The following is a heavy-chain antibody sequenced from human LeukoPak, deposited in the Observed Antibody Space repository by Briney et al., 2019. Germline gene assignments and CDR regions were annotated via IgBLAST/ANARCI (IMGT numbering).Heavy chain of an antibody. CDR2: IIPILGIA. D-gene: IGHD1-26*01. Sequence: AXGGTFSSYTXSWVRQAPGQGLELMGGIIPILGIANYAQKFQGRVTITADKSTSTAYMELSSLRSEDTAVYYCARDTLGWELFDYWGQGTLVTVSS. CDR3: ARDTLGWELFDY. J-gene: IGHJ4*02. V-gene: IGHV1-69*10. CDR1: GGTFSSYT.